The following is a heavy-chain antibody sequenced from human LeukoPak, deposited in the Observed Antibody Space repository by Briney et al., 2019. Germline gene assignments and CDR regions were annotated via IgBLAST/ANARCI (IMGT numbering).Heavy chain of an antibody. Sequence: GGSLRLSCAASGFTFSSYAMHWVRQAPGKGLEWVVVISHDGSNNNYADSVKGRFTISRDNSKNTLYLQMNSLRPEDTAVYYCAKVRVGTAHFDYWGQGTLVTVSS. D-gene: IGHD2-15*01. CDR1: GFTFSSYA. V-gene: IGHV3-30*04. J-gene: IGHJ4*02. CDR2: ISHDGSNN. CDR3: AKVRVGTAHFDY.